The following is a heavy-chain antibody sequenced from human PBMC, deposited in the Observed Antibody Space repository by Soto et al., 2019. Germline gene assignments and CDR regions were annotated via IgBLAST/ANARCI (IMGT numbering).Heavy chain of an antibody. Sequence: GGSLRLSCAASGFTFRSYAMSWVRQAPGKGLEWVSSISGTGASTYYADSVKGRFTISRDNSKNTQYLEMNSLRAEDTAVYYCAQGALYKSEPRFDYWGLGTLVTVSS. CDR1: GFTFRSYA. CDR3: AQGALYKSEPRFDY. D-gene: IGHD1-20*01. V-gene: IGHV3-23*01. J-gene: IGHJ4*02. CDR2: ISGTGAST.